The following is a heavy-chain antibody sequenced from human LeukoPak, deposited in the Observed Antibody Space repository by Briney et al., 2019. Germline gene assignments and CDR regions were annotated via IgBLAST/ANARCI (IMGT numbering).Heavy chain of an antibody. D-gene: IGHD6-13*01. CDR2: IKSKTDGGTT. CDR1: GFTFSNAW. V-gene: IGHV3-15*01. CDR3: TTRTYSSSWNAFDI. J-gene: IGHJ3*02. Sequence: GGSLRLSCAASGFTFSNAWMSWVRQAPGKGLEWVGRIKSKTDGGTTDYAAPVKGRFTISRDDSKNTLYLQMNSLKTEDTAVYYCTTRTYSSSWNAFDIWGQGTMVTVSS.